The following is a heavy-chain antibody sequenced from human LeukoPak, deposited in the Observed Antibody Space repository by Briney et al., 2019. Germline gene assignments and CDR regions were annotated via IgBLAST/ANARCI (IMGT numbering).Heavy chain of an antibody. D-gene: IGHD6-6*01. J-gene: IGHJ4*02. CDR1: GYTFTCYN. V-gene: IGHV1-2*02. CDR2: IHPKSDGT. CDR3: VRGGLFPSRSSSREYYLDY. Sequence: APVKVTCKASGYTFTCYNMHWGRQGHGQGQEWKGGIHPKSDGTNYAQEFQGRVTITRDTSIGAAYMEVSMLRSSDNAVYPSVRGGLFPSRSSSREYYLDYWGQGALVSVSS.